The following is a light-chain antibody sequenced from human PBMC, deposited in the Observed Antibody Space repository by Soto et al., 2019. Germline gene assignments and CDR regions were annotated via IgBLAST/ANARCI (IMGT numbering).Light chain of an antibody. CDR1: QSVSSY. CDR3: QQRSH. Sequence: EIVLTRSPATLSLSPGERATLSCRASQSVSSYLAWYQQKPGQAPRLLIYDASNRATGIPARFSGSGSGTDFTLTISSLEPEDFAVYYCQQRSHFGHGTRLEIK. J-gene: IGKJ5*01. CDR2: DAS. V-gene: IGKV3-11*01.